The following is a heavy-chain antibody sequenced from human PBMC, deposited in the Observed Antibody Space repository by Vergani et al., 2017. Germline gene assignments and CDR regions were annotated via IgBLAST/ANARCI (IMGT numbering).Heavy chain of an antibody. CDR3: ARRSSVARPFDY. CDR1: GGSISSSSYY. Sequence: QLQLQESGPGLVKPSETLSLTCTVSGGSISSSSYYWGWIRQPPGKGLEWIGSIYYIGSTYYNPSLKSRVTISVDTSKNQFSLKRSSVTAADTAVYYCARRSSVARPFDYWGQGTLVTVSS. D-gene: IGHD6-6*01. CDR2: IYYIGST. V-gene: IGHV4-39*07. J-gene: IGHJ4*02.